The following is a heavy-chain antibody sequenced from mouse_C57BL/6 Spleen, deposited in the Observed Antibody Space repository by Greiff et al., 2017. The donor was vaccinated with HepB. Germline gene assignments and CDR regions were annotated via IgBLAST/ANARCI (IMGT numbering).Heavy chain of an antibody. CDR1: GYTFTDYY. D-gene: IGHD6-2*01. V-gene: IGHV1-26*01. CDR3: ARSQFPVSFDV. Sequence: EVQLQQSGPELVKPGASVKISCKASGYTFTDYYMNWVKQSHGKSLEWIGDINPNNGGTSYNQKFKGKATLTVDKSSSTAYMELRSLTSEDSAVYYGARSQFPVSFDVWGTGTTVTVSS. J-gene: IGHJ1*03. CDR2: INPNNGGT.